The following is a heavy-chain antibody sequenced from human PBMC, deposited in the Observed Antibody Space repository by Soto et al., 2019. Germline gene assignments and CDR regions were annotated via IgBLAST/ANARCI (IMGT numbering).Heavy chain of an antibody. J-gene: IGHJ4*02. Sequence: QGQLQESGPGLVKPSETLSLTCSVSGGSISTYYCNWIRQPAGKGLEWIGRIDSSGSTNYSPSLKRRATMSVDTSKYQFSLKLTSVTAADTAVYYCARGGHDFWSGPFDYWGQGTLATVSS. CDR2: IDSSGST. V-gene: IGHV4-4*07. D-gene: IGHD3-3*01. CDR3: ARGGHDFWSGPFDY. CDR1: GGSISTYY.